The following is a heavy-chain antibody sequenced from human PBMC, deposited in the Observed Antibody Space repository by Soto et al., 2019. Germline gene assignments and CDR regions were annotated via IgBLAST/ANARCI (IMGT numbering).Heavy chain of an antibody. V-gene: IGHV4-59*02. D-gene: IGHD6-13*01. CDR3: ARGPLFAYSSSPNDAFDI. CDR2: VYYTGRT. J-gene: IGHJ3*02. Sequence: SETLSLTCSVSGDFVTSSYWSWIRQPPGKGLEWIGHVYYTGRTNSNPSLQSRVTISIDTSKNHFSLQLTSVTTADTAVYYCARGPLFAYSSSPNDAFDIWGQGTMVTVSS. CDR1: GDFVTSSY.